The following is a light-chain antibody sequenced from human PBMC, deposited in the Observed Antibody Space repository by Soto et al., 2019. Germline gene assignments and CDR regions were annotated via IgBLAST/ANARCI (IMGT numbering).Light chain of an antibody. Sequence: QSALTHPASVSGSPGQSITISCTGTSSDVGGYNYVSWYQHHPGKAPKLMIYDVTYRPSWVSNRFSGSKSGNTASLTISGLQAEDEADYYCSSYTSSSIYVVFGGGTKLTVL. J-gene: IGLJ2*01. CDR2: DVT. CDR3: SSYTSSSIYVV. V-gene: IGLV2-14*03. CDR1: SSDVGGYNY.